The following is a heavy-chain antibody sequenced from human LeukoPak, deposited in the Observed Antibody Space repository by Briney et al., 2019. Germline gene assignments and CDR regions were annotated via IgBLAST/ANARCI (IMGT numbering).Heavy chain of an antibody. CDR2: VGDSGGT. D-gene: IGHD3-10*01. CDR1: GFPFSNNV. J-gene: IGHJ4*02. Sequence: GGSLRLSCAASGFPFSNNVLSWFRQAPGRGLDWLSAVGDSGGTYYADSVKGRFTISRDDLKNMVYLQMNSLRADDTAVYYCAKTFPYGTTWFGFFDYWGQGAPVTVSS. CDR3: AKTFPYGTTWFGFFDY. V-gene: IGHV3-23*01.